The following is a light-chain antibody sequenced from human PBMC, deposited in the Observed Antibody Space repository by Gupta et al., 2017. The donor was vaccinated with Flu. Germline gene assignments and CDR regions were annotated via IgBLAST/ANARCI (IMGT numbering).Light chain of an antibody. CDR3: AAWDDSLNALV. Sequence: QSVLPQPPSASGTPGQRVTISRSGSNSNIESNTVNWYQQLPGTAPKLLVYSNNQRPSGVPDRFSGSKSGTSGPLAISGLQSEDEADYYCAAWDDSLNALVFGGGTKLTVL. V-gene: IGLV1-44*01. CDR1: NSNIESNT. J-gene: IGLJ3*02. CDR2: SNN.